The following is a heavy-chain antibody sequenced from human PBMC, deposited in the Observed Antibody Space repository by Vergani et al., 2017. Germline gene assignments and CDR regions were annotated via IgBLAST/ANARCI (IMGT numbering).Heavy chain of an antibody. D-gene: IGHD3-9*01. J-gene: IGHJ6*02. V-gene: IGHV3-15*01. CDR1: GFDFSQAW. Sequence: EVRLVESGGGLVKPGGSLRLSCQVSGFDFSQAWMNWVRQSPGKGLEFIGLSKPKTEGGTTNYNAAMKGRVTISRDNSKNTLYLHMSSLRAEDTAVYFWVKEISYYDTLTAYYGMDVWGQGTTVTVSS. CDR3: VKEISYYDTLTAYYGMDV. CDR2: SKPKTEGGTT.